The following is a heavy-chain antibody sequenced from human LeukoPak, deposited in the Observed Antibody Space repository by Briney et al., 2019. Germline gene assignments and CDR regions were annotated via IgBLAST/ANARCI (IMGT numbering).Heavy chain of an antibody. Sequence: SETLSLTCAVSGGSISSGGYSWSWIRQPPGKGLEWIGYIYHSGSTYYNPSLKSRVTISVDRSKNQFSLKLSSVTAADTAVYYCARAPQLGSGMNYFDYWGQGTLVTVSS. CDR1: GGSISSGGYS. CDR3: ARAPQLGSGMNYFDY. V-gene: IGHV4-30-2*01. CDR2: IYHSGST. J-gene: IGHJ4*02. D-gene: IGHD3-10*01.